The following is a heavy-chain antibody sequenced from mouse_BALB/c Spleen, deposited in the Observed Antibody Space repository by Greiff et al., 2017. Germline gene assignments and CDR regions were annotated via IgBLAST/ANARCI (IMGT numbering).Heavy chain of an antibody. CDR2: INSNGGST. CDR1: GFTFSSYG. V-gene: IGHV5-6-3*01. Sequence: EVHLVESGGGLVQPGGSLKLSCAASGFTFSSYGMSWVRQTPDKRLELVATINSNGGSTYYPDSVKGRFTISRDNAKNTLYLKMSSLKSEDTAMYYCARGGGGGEFYFDYWGQGTTLTVSS. CDR3: ARGGGGGEFYFDY. J-gene: IGHJ2*01.